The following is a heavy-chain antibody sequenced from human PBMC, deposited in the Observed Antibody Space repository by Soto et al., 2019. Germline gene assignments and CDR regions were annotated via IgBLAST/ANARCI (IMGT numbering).Heavy chain of an antibody. V-gene: IGHV3-21*01. D-gene: IGHD2-2*01. J-gene: IGHJ4*02. CDR2: IDSSGRNI. CDR3: ARDESAGSSTNN. CDR1: GVGFSTYG. Sequence: GGSLRLSCAASGVGFSTYGMNWVRQAPGKGPEWVSSIDSSGRNIYYAHSVEGRFTTSRDNAKNSLYLQMNSLRVEDTALYFCARDESAGSSTNNWGQETLVSVAS.